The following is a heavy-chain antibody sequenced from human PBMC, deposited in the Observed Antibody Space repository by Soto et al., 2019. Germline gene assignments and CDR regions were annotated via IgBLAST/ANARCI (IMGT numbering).Heavy chain of an antibody. J-gene: IGHJ3*02. CDR2: ISAYNGNT. CDR3: ARIRQEYDSSGYYTDAFDI. D-gene: IGHD3-22*01. CDR1: GYTFTSYG. Sequence: ASVKVSCKASGYTFTSYGISWVRQAPGQGLEWMGWISAYNGNTNYAQKLQGRVTMTTDTSTSTAYMELRSLRSGDTAVYYCARIRQEYDSSGYYTDAFDIWGQGTMVTVSS. V-gene: IGHV1-18*01.